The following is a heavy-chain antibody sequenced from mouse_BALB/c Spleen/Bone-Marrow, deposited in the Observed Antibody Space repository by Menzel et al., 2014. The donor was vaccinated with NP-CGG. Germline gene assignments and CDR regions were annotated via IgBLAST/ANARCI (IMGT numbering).Heavy chain of an antibody. CDR2: INPYNGGT. V-gene: IGHV1-18*01. CDR1: GYSFTGYT. J-gene: IGHJ4*01. Sequence: EVQLQQSGPELEKPGASMKISCKASGYSFTGYTMNWAKQIHGKNLEWIGLINPYNGGTIYSQKFKGKATLTVDKSSSTANMEFLSLTPEGSAVYYCSRMGAMEHWGQGPSVTVSS. CDR3: SRMGAMEH.